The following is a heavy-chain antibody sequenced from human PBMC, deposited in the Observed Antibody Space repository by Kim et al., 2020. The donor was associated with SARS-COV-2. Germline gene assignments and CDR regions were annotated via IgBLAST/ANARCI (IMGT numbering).Heavy chain of an antibody. J-gene: IGHJ6*02. CDR3: GKTICVNYPYYCLYF. CDR2: SSGVGDGS. CDR1: GVTFTSHA. D-gene: IGHD2-2*02. Sequence: GGSLRLSCAASGVTFTSHAMNWVRQAPGKGLEWLSSSSGVGDGSYYADSVKGRFTISRNNSRRMLSLQMNSLRDEDTAASYLGKTICVNYPYYCLYFGG. V-gene: IGHV3-23*01.